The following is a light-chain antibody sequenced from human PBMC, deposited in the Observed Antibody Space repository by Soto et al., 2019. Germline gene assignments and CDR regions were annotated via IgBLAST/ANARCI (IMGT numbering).Light chain of an antibody. Sequence: EIVLTQSPGTLSLSPGERATLSCRASQSFCRSYLAWYQQKPGQAPRLLIYGASSRATGIPDRFSGSGSGTDFTLTISRLEPEDFAVYYCQQYGSSPRYTFGQGTKLEIK. CDR3: QQYGSSPRYT. CDR1: QSFCRSY. J-gene: IGKJ2*01. CDR2: GAS. V-gene: IGKV3-20*01.